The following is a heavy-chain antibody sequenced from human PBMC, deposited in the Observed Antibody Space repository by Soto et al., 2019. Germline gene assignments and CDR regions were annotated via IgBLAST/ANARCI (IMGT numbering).Heavy chain of an antibody. CDR1: GFTFSSYA. D-gene: IGHD1-26*01. Sequence: QVQLVESGGGVVQPGRSLRLSCAASGFTFSSYAMHWVRQAPGKGLEWVAVISYDGSNKYYADSVKGRFTISRDNSKNTLYLQMNSLRAEDTAVYYCARPTRRGGYNYYYYYGMDVWGQGTTVTVSS. CDR2: ISYDGSNK. V-gene: IGHV3-30-3*01. J-gene: IGHJ6*02. CDR3: ARPTRRGGYNYYYYYGMDV.